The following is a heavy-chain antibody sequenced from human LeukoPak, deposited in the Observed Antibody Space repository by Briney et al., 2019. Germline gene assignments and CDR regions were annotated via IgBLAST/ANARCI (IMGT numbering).Heavy chain of an antibody. D-gene: IGHD3-10*01. Sequence: GGSLRLSCAASGFTFSSYAMSWVRQAPGKGLEWVSAISGSGGSTYYADSVKGRFTISRDNSKNTLYLQMNSLRAEDTAVYYCAKDRRVPSGSYYYAMDVWGQGTTVTVSS. CDR3: AKDRRVPSGSYYYAMDV. CDR2: ISGSGGST. J-gene: IGHJ6*02. CDR1: GFTFSSYA. V-gene: IGHV3-23*01.